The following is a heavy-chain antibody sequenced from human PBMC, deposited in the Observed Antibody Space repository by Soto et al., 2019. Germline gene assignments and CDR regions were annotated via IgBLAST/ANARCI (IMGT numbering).Heavy chain of an antibody. D-gene: IGHD3-3*01. Sequence: GESLKISCKGSGYSFTSYWISWVRQMPGKGLEWMGRIDPSDSYTNYSPSFQGHVTISADKSISTAYLQWNSLKASDTAMYYCERRERADFWRARNYYYGMDVWGQGTTVTVSS. CDR1: GYSFTSYW. J-gene: IGHJ6*02. V-gene: IGHV5-10-1*01. CDR3: ERRERADFWRARNYYYGMDV. CDR2: IDPSDSYT.